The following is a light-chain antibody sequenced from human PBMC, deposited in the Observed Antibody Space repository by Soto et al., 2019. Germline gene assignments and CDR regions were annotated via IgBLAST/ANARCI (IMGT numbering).Light chain of an antibody. Sequence: EIVLPQSPGTLSWPPGERATLSCGASQSVSSYLAWYQQKPGQAPRLLIYDASNRATGIPARFSGSGSGTDFTLTISSLEPEDFAVYYCQQRSNWPRTFGQGTKVDI. J-gene: IGKJ1*01. V-gene: IGKV3-11*01. CDR3: QQRSNWPRT. CDR2: DAS. CDR1: QSVSSY.